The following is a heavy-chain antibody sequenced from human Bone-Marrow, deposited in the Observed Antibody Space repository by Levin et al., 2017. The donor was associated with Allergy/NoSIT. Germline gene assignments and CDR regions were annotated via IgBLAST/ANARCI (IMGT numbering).Heavy chain of an antibody. CDR1: GYNFVSYG. J-gene: IGHJ6*02. CDR3: ARVGWGVQVLGGMDV. D-gene: IGHD1-1*01. CDR2: ISANNHLT. V-gene: IGHV1-18*01. Sequence: ASVKVSCKASGYNFVSYGISWVRQAPGQGLEWMGWISANNHLTDSAPKFQDRVTLTTDTSTSTAYMELRSLRSDDSAMYYCARVGWGVQVLGGMDVWRQGTTVAVS.